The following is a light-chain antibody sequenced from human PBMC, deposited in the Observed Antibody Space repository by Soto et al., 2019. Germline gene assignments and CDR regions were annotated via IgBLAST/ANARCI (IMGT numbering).Light chain of an antibody. CDR2: SNN. J-gene: IGLJ3*02. CDR3: AAWDDSLSGGV. CDR1: SSNSGSNY. V-gene: IGLV1-47*02. Sequence: QSVLTQPPSASGTPGQRVTISCSGSSSNSGSNYVYWYQQLPGTAPKLLIYSNNQRPSGVPDRFSGSKSGTSASLAISGLRSEDEADYYCAAWDDSLSGGVFGGGTKLTVL.